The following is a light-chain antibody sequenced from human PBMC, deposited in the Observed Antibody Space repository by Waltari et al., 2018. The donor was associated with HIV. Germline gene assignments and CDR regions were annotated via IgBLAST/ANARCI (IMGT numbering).Light chain of an antibody. CDR2: DAS. J-gene: IGKJ1*01. V-gene: IGKV3-15*01. CDR3: QQYNSFPET. CDR1: KSVSST. Sequence: EIVMTQSLATLSVSPGDRATLSCRDRKSVSSTLAWYQHKPGQAPRLLIYDASTRATGIPARFSGSGSGTEFTRTISSLQSEDFAVYYCQQYNSFPETFGQGTKVEIK.